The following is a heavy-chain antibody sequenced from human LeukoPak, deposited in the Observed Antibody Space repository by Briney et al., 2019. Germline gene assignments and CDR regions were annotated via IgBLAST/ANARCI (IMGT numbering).Heavy chain of an antibody. CDR3: ARNETSGYFDI. J-gene: IGHJ3*02. CDR2: MYNSGSI. V-gene: IGHV4-39*01. CDR1: GGSISSSTHY. Sequence: SETLSLTRTVSGGSISSSTHYWGWIRQSPGKGLEWIGSMYNSGSISYNPSLRSRVTITVDTSKNQFSLNFNSVTAADTALYFCARNETSGYFDIWGQGTMVTVSS. D-gene: IGHD3-22*01.